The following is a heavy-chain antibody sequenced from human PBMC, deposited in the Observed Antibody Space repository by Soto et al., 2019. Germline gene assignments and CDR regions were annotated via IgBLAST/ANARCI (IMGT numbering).Heavy chain of an antibody. D-gene: IGHD6-19*01. J-gene: IGHJ6*02. CDR3: ARDKVIAVAGTEGPNYYYYGMDV. V-gene: IGHV4-59*01. CDR1: GGSISSYY. CDR2: IYYSGST. Sequence: SETLSLTCTVSGGSISSYYWSWIRQPPGKGLEWIGYIYYSGSTNYNPSLKSRVTISVDTSKNQFSLKLSSVTAADTAVYYCARDKVIAVAGTEGPNYYYYGMDVWGQGTTVTVSS.